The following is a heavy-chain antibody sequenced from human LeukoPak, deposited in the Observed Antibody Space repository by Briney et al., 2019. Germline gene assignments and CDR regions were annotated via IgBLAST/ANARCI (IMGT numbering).Heavy chain of an antibody. Sequence: ASVKVSCKASGYTFTGYYIHWVRQAPGQGLEWMGWINPNSGGTNYAQKFQGRVTMTRGTSISTAYMELSRLRSDDTAVYYCARDLAIYDFWSGYYTRSTITGDYWGQGTLVTVSS. V-gene: IGHV1-2*02. CDR1: GYTFTGYY. CDR3: ARDLAIYDFWSGYYTRSTITGDY. J-gene: IGHJ4*02. CDR2: INPNSGGT. D-gene: IGHD3-3*01.